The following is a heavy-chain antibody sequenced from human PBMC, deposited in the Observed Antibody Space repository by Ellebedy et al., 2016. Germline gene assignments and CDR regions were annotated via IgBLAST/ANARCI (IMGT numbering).Heavy chain of an antibody. V-gene: IGHV4-34*01. CDR2: INHSGST. Sequence: SETLSLTXAVYGGSFSGYYWSWIRQPPGKGLEWIGEINHSGSTNYNPSLKSQVTISVDTSKNQFSLKLSSVTAADTAVYYCARGSGGRGRYFDLWGRGTLVTVSS. J-gene: IGHJ2*01. CDR3: ARGSGGRGRYFDL. CDR1: GGSFSGYY. D-gene: IGHD3-16*01.